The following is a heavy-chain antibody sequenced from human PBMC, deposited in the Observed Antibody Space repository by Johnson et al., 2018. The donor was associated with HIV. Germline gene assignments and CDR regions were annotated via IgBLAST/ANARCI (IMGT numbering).Heavy chain of an antibody. CDR1: GFTFSNFG. J-gene: IGHJ3*02. D-gene: IGHD1/OR15-1a*01. CDR3: AKDLGNWDSPRSAFDM. CDR2: ISSSGSTI. Sequence: VHLVESGGGLVQPGGSQRLSCAASGFTFSNFGMNWVRQAPGKGLEWVSAISSSGSTIYYADSVKGRFTISRDNAKNSLYLQLNSLRAEDTAVYYCAKDLGNWDSPRSAFDMWGQGTMVTVSS. V-gene: IGHV3-48*04.